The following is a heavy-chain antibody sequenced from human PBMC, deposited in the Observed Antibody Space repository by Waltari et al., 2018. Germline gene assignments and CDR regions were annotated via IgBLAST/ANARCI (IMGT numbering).Heavy chain of an antibody. Sequence: QVQLVESGGGVVQPGGSLRLSCAASGFTLSRNAMHWVRQAPGKGLEWVAFIRNDGSDKYYVDSVKGRFTISRDRSKNTLYLQMNSLRPEDTAVYYCAKGWSGTWSFDYWGHGTLVTVSS. CDR1: GFTLSRNA. V-gene: IGHV3-30*02. J-gene: IGHJ4*01. D-gene: IGHD3-3*01. CDR3: AKGWSGTWSFDY. CDR2: IRNDGSDK.